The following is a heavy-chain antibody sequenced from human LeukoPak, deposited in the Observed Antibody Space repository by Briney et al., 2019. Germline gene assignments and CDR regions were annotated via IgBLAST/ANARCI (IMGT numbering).Heavy chain of an antibody. Sequence: GGSLRLSCAASGFTFSSYSMNWVRQAPGKGLEWVSSISSSSSYIYYADSVKGRFPISRDNAKNSLYLQMNSLRAEDTAVYYCARKGYYYGSGSYPGTPDYYYYMDVWGKGTTVTVSS. D-gene: IGHD3-10*01. CDR3: ARKGYYYGSGSYPGTPDYYYYMDV. V-gene: IGHV3-21*01. J-gene: IGHJ6*03. CDR1: GFTFSSYS. CDR2: ISSSSSYI.